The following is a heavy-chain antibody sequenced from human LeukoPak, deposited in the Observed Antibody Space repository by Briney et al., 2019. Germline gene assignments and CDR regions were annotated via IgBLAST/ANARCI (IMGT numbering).Heavy chain of an antibody. V-gene: IGHV3-23*01. CDR2: ISGSGGST. CDR1: GFTFSSYA. Sequence: GGSLRLSCAASGFTFSSYAMSWVRQAPGKGLEWVSGISGSGGSTYYGDSVRGRFTISRDNSKNTLYLQMNSLRAEDTAVYYCAKGQMGSSYCSGGSCHPYYFDYWGQGTLVTVSS. CDR3: AKGQMGSSYCSGGSCHPYYFDY. J-gene: IGHJ4*02. D-gene: IGHD2-15*01.